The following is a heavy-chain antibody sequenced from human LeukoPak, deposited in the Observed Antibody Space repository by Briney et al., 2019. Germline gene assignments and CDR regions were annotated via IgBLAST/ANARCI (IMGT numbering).Heavy chain of an antibody. CDR3: AKDPQGD. Sequence: GGSLRLSCAASGFTFSNNAMSWVRQAPGKGLEWVSAISGSGGSTYYADSVKGRFSISRDDSKNTLYLQMNSLRAGDTAVYYCAKDPQGDWGQGTLVTVSS. V-gene: IGHV3-23*01. D-gene: IGHD3-16*01. CDR2: ISGSGGST. CDR1: GFTFSNNA. J-gene: IGHJ4*02.